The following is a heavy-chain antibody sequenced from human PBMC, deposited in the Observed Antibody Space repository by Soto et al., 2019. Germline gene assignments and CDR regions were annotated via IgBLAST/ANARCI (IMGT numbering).Heavy chain of an antibody. CDR1: CGSISSGGYY. V-gene: IGHV4-31*03. CDR3: AGGGYYDSSGTKFDY. D-gene: IGHD3-22*01. Sequence: PSETLSLTCTVSCGSISSGGYYWSWIRQHPGKGLEWIGYIYYSGSTYYNPSLKSRVTISVDTSKNQFSLKLSSVTAADTAVYYCAGGGYYDSSGTKFDYWGQGTLVTVSS. CDR2: IYYSGST. J-gene: IGHJ4*02.